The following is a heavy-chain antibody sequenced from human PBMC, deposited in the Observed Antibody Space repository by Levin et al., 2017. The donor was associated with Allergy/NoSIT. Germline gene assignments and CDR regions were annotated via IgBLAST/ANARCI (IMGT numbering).Heavy chain of an antibody. CDR2: FDPEDGET. CDR1: GYTLTELS. V-gene: IGHV1-24*01. CDR3: ATSNYGSGSYNLDY. J-gene: IGHJ4*02. Sequence: ASVKASCKVSGYTLTELSMHWVRQAPGKGLEWMGGFDPEDGETIYAQKFQGRVTMTEDTSTDTAYMELSSLRSEDTAVYYCATSNYGSGSYNLDYWGQGTLVTVSS. D-gene: IGHD3-10*01.